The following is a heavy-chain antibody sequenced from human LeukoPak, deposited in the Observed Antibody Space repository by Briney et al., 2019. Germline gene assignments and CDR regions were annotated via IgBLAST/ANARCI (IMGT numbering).Heavy chain of an antibody. CDR2: IKSKTDGGTT. V-gene: IGHV3-15*01. CDR1: GFTFSNAW. Sequence: PGGSLKLSCADSGFTFSNAWMSWVRQAPGKGLEWVGRIKSKTDGGTTDYAAPVKGRFTISRDDSKNTLYLQMNSLKTEDTAVYYCTTDVLRYFDWLNDYWGQGTLVTVSS. J-gene: IGHJ4*02. CDR3: TTDVLRYFDWLNDY. D-gene: IGHD3-9*01.